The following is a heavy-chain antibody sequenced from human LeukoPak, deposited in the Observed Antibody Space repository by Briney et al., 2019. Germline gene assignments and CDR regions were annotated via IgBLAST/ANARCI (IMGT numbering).Heavy chain of an antibody. J-gene: IGHJ4*02. Sequence: PGGSLRLSCAASGFIVSSSNMNWVRQAPGKGLEWVSVVLSDGGTFYADSVKGRFIISGDISKNTVYLQMNSLRVEDTAVYYCTRHTAGGFWGQGTLVTVSS. D-gene: IGHD3-16*01. CDR3: TRHTAGGF. CDR1: GFIVSSSN. V-gene: IGHV3-66*04. CDR2: VLSDGGT.